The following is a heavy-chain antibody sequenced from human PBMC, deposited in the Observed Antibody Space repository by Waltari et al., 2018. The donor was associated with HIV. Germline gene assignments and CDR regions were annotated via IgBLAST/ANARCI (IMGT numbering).Heavy chain of an antibody. Sequence: QVQLVQSGSELKKPGASVKISCKASGYTFTSSSINWVRQAPGQGLEWMGWINTNTGNPMYAPGFTGRFVFSLDTSVSTAYLQIKGLTTEDTAVYYCVRDSGRGRAFDFWGQGTMVSVSS. CDR3: VRDSGRGRAFDF. V-gene: IGHV7-4-1*02. D-gene: IGHD6-25*01. CDR1: GYTFTSSS. CDR2: INTNTGNP. J-gene: IGHJ3*01.